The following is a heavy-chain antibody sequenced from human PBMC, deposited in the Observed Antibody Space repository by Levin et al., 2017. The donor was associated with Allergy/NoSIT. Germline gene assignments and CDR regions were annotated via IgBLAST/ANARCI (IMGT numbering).Heavy chain of an antibody. J-gene: IGHJ4*02. CDR1: GASLSGFS. CDR3: ARGPFDSSKQVGAEFDY. CDR2: IYYSGST. D-gene: IGHD3-9*01. V-gene: IGHV4-59*08. Sequence: NSSETLSLTCAVSGASLSGFSWSWLRQPPGKALQWIGYIYYSGSTHYNSSLESRVTISVDRSAGQFSLNLRSLTAADTAVYFCARGPFDSSKQVGAEFDYWGQGTPVTVSS.